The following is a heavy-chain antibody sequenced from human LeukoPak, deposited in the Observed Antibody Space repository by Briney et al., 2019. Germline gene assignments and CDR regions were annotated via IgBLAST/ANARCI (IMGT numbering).Heavy chain of an antibody. J-gene: IGHJ4*02. V-gene: IGHV3-48*03. CDR2: ISSSGSTI. D-gene: IGHD3-22*01. CDR3: ARGGTYYNSSVWFSCDY. CDR1: GFTFSTYE. Sequence: GGSLRLSCAASGFTFSTYEMNWVRQAPGRGPEWVSYISSSGSTIYYADSVKGRFTISRDNAKNSLYLQMNSLRAEDTADYYCARGGTYYNSSVWFSCDYWAREPWSPSPQ.